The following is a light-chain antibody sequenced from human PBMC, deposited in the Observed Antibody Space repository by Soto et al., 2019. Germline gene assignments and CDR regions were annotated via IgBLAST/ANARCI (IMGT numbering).Light chain of an antibody. Sequence: EVVMTQSPATLSVPPGDSATLSCRASESVRSGLAWYQQKPGQAPRLLIYGGSIRAADIPARFSGSGFGTEFTLTIRSLQSEDFAVYYCQQYNDWPTITFGQGTRLESK. V-gene: IGKV3-15*01. CDR3: QQYNDWPTIT. CDR1: ESVRSG. J-gene: IGKJ5*01. CDR2: GGS.